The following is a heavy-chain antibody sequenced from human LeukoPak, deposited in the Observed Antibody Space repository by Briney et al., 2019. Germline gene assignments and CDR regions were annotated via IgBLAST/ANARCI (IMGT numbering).Heavy chain of an antibody. D-gene: IGHD6-6*01. J-gene: IGHJ4*02. CDR2: INHSGST. V-gene: IGHV4-34*01. Sequence: PSETLSLTCAVYGGSFSGYYWSWIRQPPGKGLEWIGEINHSGSTNYNPSLKSRVTISVDTSKNQFSLKLSSVTAADTAVFYCARGEVEWQLAGGYYFDYWGQGTLVTVSS. CDR3: ARGEVEWQLAGGYYFDY. CDR1: GGSFSGYY.